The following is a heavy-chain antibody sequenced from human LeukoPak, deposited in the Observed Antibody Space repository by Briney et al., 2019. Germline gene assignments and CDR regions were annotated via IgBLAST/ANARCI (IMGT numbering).Heavy chain of an antibody. J-gene: IGHJ4*02. Sequence: SQTLSLTCAISGDSVSSNSAAWNWIRQSPSRGLKWLGRTYYRSKWYNDYAVSVKSRITINPDTSKNQFSLQLNSVTPEDTAVYYCARDYYDSSGSQYYFDYWGQGTLVTVSS. CDR3: ARDYYDSSGSQYYFDY. CDR1: GDSVSSNSAA. CDR2: TYYRSKWYN. D-gene: IGHD3-22*01. V-gene: IGHV6-1*01.